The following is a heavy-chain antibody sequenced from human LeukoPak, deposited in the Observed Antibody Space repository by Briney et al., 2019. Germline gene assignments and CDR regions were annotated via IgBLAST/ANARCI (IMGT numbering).Heavy chain of an antibody. D-gene: IGHD6-19*01. CDR3: ARPDEYRSLFALNS. CDR1: GFSFSDFY. CDR2: ISRSGSST. J-gene: IGHJ4*02. Sequence: GGSLRLSCVASGFSFSDFYMTWIRQAPGKGLEWVSYISRSGSSTYYADSVKGRFTISRDNAENSLHLQMHSLKVEDTAVYFCARPDEYRSLFALNSWGQGTLVTVSS. V-gene: IGHV3-11*04.